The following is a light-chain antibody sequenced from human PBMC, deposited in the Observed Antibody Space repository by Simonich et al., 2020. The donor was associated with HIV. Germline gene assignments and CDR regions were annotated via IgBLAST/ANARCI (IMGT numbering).Light chain of an antibody. Sequence: DIQMTQSPSSLSASVGERVTITCRASQSISSYLNWYQQKPGQDPKLLIYAASTLQSGVPSRFSGSGSGTDCTLTISSLQPEDFATYYCQQSFSTPYTFGQGTKLEIK. CDR2: AAS. CDR3: QQSFSTPYT. CDR1: QSISSY. J-gene: IGKJ2*01. V-gene: IGKV1-39*01.